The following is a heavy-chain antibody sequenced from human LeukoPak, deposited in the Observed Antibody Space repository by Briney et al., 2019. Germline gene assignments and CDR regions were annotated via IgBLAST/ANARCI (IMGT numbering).Heavy chain of an antibody. CDR1: GFTFSSYA. Sequence: GGSLRLSCAASGFTFSSYAMSWVRQAPGKGLEWVSAISGSGGSTYYADSVKGRFTISRDNSKNTLYLQMNSLRAEDTAVYYCAKDRSSKHYYYYYYMDVWGKGTTVPVSS. CDR3: AKDRSSKHYYYYYYMDV. V-gene: IGHV3-23*01. J-gene: IGHJ6*03. D-gene: IGHD2-2*01. CDR2: ISGSGGST.